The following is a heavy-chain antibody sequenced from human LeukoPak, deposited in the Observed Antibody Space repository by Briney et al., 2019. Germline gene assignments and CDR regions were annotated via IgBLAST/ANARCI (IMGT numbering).Heavy chain of an antibody. V-gene: IGHV3-48*03. CDR1: GFTFSSYE. Sequence: GGSLRLSCAASGFTFSSYEMNWVRQAPGKGLEWVSYISSSGSTIYYADSVKGRFTISRDNAKNSLYLQMNSLRAEDTAVYYCARDQLNLYCGGDCPPGYMDVWGKGTTVTISS. CDR3: ARDQLNLYCGGDCPPGYMDV. D-gene: IGHD2-21*02. CDR2: ISSSGSTI. J-gene: IGHJ6*03.